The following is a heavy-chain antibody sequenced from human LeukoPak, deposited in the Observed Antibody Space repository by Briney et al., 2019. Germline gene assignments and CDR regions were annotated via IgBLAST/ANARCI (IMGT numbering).Heavy chain of an antibody. D-gene: IGHD1-14*01. CDR2: IRYDGNNK. V-gene: IGHV3-30*02. CDR3: VKDNPLDY. Sequence: KPGGSLRLSCAASGFTFSNYGMLWVRQAPGKGLDWVAFIRYDGNNKLYADSVKGRFTISRDNSKNTLYLHINSLRAEDTAVYYCVKDNPLDYWGQGTLVIVSS. CDR1: GFTFSNYG. J-gene: IGHJ4*02.